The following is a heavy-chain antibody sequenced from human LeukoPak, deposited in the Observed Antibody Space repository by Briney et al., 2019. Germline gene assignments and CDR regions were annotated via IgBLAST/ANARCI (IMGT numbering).Heavy chain of an antibody. CDR2: ISGSGGST. Sequence: GGSLRLSCAASGFTFSSYWMSWVRQAPGKGLEWVSAISGSGGSTYYADSVKGRFTISRDNSKNTLYLQMNSLRAEDTAVYYCAKGSDVLMVYAANYFDYWGQGTLVTVSS. V-gene: IGHV3-23*01. CDR1: GFTFSSYW. D-gene: IGHD2-8*01. CDR3: AKGSDVLMVYAANYFDY. J-gene: IGHJ4*02.